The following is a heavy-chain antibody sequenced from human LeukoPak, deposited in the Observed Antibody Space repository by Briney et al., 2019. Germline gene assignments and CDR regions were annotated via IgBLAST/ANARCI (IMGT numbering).Heavy chain of an antibody. V-gene: IGHV1-69*16. CDR3: ARARGITYEFDP. Sequence: SVKVSCKASGGTFSSYTISWVRQAPGQGLEWMGRIIPILGIANYAQKFQGRVTITTDESTSTAYMELSSLRSEDTAVYYCARARGITYEFDPWGQGTLVTVSS. J-gene: IGHJ5*02. D-gene: IGHD3-10*01. CDR1: GGTFSSYT. CDR2: IIPILGIA.